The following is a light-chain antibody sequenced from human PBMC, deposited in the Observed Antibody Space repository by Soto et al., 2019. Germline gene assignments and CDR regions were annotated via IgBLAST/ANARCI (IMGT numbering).Light chain of an antibody. V-gene: IGLV2-23*03. CDR2: EGS. CDR1: RSDVGGYNL. CDR3: CSYASSTTFSFV. J-gene: IGLJ1*01. Sequence: QSVLTQPASVSGSPGQSITISCTGTRSDVGGYNLVSWYQQHPGKAPKLVIYEGSKRPSGVSNRFSGSQSGNTASLTISGLQAEDEADYFCCSYASSTTFSFVFGTGTKVTVL.